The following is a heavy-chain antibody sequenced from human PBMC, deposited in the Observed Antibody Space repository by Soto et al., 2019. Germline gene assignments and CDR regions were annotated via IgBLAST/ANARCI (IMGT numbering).Heavy chain of an antibody. CDR2: INAGNGNT. V-gene: IGHV1-3*01. J-gene: IGHJ5*02. CDR3: ARGYGGYFHWFAP. CDR1: GYTFTSYA. Sequence: QVQLVQSGAEVKKPGASVKVSCKASGYTFTSYAMHWVRQAPGQRLEWMGWINAGNGNTKYSQKFQGRVTITRDTSASTAYMDLSSLRSEDTAVYYCARGYGGYFHWFAPWGQGTLVTVSS. D-gene: IGHD4-17*01.